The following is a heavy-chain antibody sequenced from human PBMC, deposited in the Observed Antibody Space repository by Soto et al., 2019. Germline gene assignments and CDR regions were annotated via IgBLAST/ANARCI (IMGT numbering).Heavy chain of an antibody. J-gene: IGHJ6*02. CDR2: ISSSSSTI. V-gene: IGHV3-48*02. Sequence: WGPLRLSCAAFGFTFSSYSMHRVRQAPGKGLEWVSYISSSSSTIYYADSVKGRFTISRDNAKNSLYLQMNSLRDEDTAVYYCARDLALSYGMDVWGQGTTVTVSS. CDR3: ARDLALSYGMDV. CDR1: GFTFSSYS. D-gene: IGHD2-2*01.